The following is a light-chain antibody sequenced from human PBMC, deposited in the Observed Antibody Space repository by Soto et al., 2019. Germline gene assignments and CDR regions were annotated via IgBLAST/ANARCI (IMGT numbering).Light chain of an antibody. V-gene: IGLV2-11*01. Sequence: QSALTQPRSVSGSPGQSVTISCTGTSSDVGGYNYVSWYQQHPGKAPKLMIYDVSKRPSGVPDRFSGSKSGTTASLTISGLQAEDEADYYCCSYAGSSTFVVFGGGTKVTVL. J-gene: IGLJ2*01. CDR1: SSDVGGYNY. CDR2: DVS. CDR3: CSYAGSSTFVV.